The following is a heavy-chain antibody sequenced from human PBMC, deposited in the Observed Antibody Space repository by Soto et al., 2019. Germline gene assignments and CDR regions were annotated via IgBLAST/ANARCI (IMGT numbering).Heavy chain of an antibody. J-gene: IGHJ4*02. Sequence: GGSLRLSCAASGFTFDDYAMHWVRQAPGKGLEWVSGISWNSGSIGYADSVKGRFTISRDNAKNSLYLQMNSLRAEDVVKHCLRVCRDEAYDSLYFQVSGRRAEDAALYYCAKAPYLHCSGGSCHQAGSLGYYFAYWGQGSLVTVSS. D-gene: IGHD2-15*01. CDR3: RVCRDEAYDSLYFQVSGRRAEDAALYYCAKAPYLHCSGGSCHQAGSLGYYFAY. V-gene: IGHV3-9*03. CDR1: GFTFDDYA. CDR2: ISWNSGSI.